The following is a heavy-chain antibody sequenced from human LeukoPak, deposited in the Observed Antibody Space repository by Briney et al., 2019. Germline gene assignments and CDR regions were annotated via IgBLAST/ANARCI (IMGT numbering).Heavy chain of an antibody. D-gene: IGHD6-6*01. CDR3: ARGTYSSSSGLDTHFDY. CDR1: GYTLTNYY. CDR2: INPSGGST. Sequence: GAPVKVSCKASGYTLTNYYMHWVRQAPGQGLEWMGIINPSGGSTSYAQKFQGRVTMTRDTSTSTVYMELSSLRSEDTAVYYCARGTYSSSSGLDTHFDYWGQGTLVTVSS. V-gene: IGHV1-46*01. J-gene: IGHJ4*02.